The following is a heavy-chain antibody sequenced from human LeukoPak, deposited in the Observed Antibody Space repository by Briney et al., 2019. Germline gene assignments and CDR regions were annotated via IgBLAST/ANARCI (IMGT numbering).Heavy chain of an antibody. CDR3: ARDWDYYDSSGYYYSRADFYYYGMDV. CDR1: GFTFSSYW. V-gene: IGHV3-7*01. CDR2: IKQDGSEK. J-gene: IGHJ6*02. Sequence: PGGSLRLSCAASGFTFSSYWMSWVRQAPGKGLEWVANIKQDGSEKYYVDSVKGRFTISRDNAKNSLYLQMNSLRAEDTAVYYCARDWDYYDSSGYYYSRADFYYYGMDVWGQGTTVTVSS. D-gene: IGHD3-22*01.